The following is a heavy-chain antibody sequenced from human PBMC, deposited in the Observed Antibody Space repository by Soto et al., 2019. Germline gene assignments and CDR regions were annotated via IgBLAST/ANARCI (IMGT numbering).Heavy chain of an antibody. CDR1: GGSFSGYY. CDR3: ARGEDSSSWYPDYYYNCIGF. Sequence: SETLSLSCAVYGGSFSGYYWSWIRQPPGKGLEWIGEINHSGSTNYNPSLKSRVTISVDTSKNQFSLKLSSVTAADTAVYYCARGEDSSSWYPDYYYNCIGFCDHVNTGTVSS. CDR2: INHSGST. V-gene: IGHV4-34*01. J-gene: IGHJ6*02. D-gene: IGHD6-13*01.